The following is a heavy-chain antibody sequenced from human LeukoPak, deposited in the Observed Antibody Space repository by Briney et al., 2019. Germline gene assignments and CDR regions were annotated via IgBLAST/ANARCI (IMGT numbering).Heavy chain of an antibody. CDR1: GFNFGSDA. Sequence: GGSLRLSCTASGFNFGSDAMHWVRQAPGKGLEWVAFIWSDGSNDHYADSVKGRFTISRDNSKNTVCLQMNSLRVEDTAVYYCARDPSGSGWSLSDWGQGTPVTVSS. CDR2: IWSDGSND. D-gene: IGHD6-19*01. CDR3: ARDPSGSGWSLSD. V-gene: IGHV3-33*01. J-gene: IGHJ4*02.